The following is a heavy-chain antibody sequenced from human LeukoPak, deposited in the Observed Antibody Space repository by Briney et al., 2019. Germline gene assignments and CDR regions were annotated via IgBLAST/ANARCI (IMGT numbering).Heavy chain of an antibody. CDR2: ISSNGGST. V-gene: IGHV3-64*01. J-gene: IGHJ4*02. CDR3: ARGGGGSYSVDY. D-gene: IGHD1-26*01. Sequence: GSLRLSCAASGFTFSSYATHWVRQAPGKGLEYVSAISSNGGSTYYANSVKGRFTISRDNSKNTLYLQMGSLRAEDMAVYYCARGGGGSYSVDYWGQGTLVTVSS. CDR1: GFTFSSYA.